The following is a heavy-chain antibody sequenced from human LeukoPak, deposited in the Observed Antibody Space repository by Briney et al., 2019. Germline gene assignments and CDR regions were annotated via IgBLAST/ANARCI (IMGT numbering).Heavy chain of an antibody. CDR3: ASSWFDYNSPCYFDY. V-gene: IGHV3-33*08. CDR2: IWYDGKNK. J-gene: IGHJ4*02. Sequence: GGSLRLSCAASGFTFSSYGMHWVRQAPGKGLEWVAVIWYDGKNKHYADSVKGRFTISRENSKNTLYLQMNSLRPEDTAVYYCASSWFDYNSPCYFDYWGQGTLVTVPS. CDR1: GFTFSSYG. D-gene: IGHD3-10*01.